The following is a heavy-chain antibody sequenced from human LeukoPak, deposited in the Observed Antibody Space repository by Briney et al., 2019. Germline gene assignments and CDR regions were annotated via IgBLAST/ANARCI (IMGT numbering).Heavy chain of an antibody. CDR1: GYTFTSYD. J-gene: IGHJ4*02. D-gene: IGHD6-6*01. Sequence: ASVKVSCKASGYTFTSYDINRVRQATGQGLEWMGWMNPNSGNTGYAQKFQGRVTMTRNTSISTAYMELSSLRSEDTAVYYCARDRTIAAHTQSDYWGQGTLVTVSS. V-gene: IGHV1-8*01. CDR3: ARDRTIAAHTQSDY. CDR2: MNPNSGNT.